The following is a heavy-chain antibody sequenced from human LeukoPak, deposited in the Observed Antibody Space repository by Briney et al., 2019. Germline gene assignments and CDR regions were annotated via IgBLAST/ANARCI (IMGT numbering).Heavy chain of an antibody. CDR2: INHSGST. D-gene: IGHD6-19*01. CDR1: GGSFSGYY. Sequence: KPSETLSLTCAVYGGSFSGYYWSWIRQPPGKGLEWIGEINHSGSTNYNPSLKSRATISVDTSKNQFSLKLSSVTAADTAVYYCASSGYSSGWYWAFDIWGQGTMVTVSS. CDR3: ASSGYSSGWYWAFDI. J-gene: IGHJ3*02. V-gene: IGHV4-34*01.